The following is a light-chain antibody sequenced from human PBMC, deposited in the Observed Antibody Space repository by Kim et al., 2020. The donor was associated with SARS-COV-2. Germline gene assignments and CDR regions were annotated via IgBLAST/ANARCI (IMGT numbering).Light chain of an antibody. V-gene: IGKV3-20*01. CDR2: AAS. CDR3: QQYGTSPRT. Sequence: SPGERATLSCRASQSVSSSSLAWYQQKAGQAPTLLIYAASTRATGIPDRFSGSGSGTDFTLTISSLEPGDFAVYYCQQYGTSPRTFGQGTKVDIK. CDR1: QSVSSSS. J-gene: IGKJ1*01.